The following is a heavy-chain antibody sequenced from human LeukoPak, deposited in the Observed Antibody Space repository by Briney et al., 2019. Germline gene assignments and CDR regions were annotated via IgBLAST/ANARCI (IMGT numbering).Heavy chain of an antibody. CDR1: GFTFSSYA. J-gene: IGHJ4*02. CDR2: IWYDGSHL. D-gene: IGHD4-17*01. Sequence: PGRSLRLSCAASGFTFSSYATHWVRQAPRGGLECVSVIWYDGSHLYYADSVMGRFTISRDNSKNTLYLQMNSLRVEDTAVYYCARPSDGHYAQGGYFDYWSQGAQVAVSS. CDR3: ARPSDGHYAQGGYFDY. V-gene: IGHV3-33*01.